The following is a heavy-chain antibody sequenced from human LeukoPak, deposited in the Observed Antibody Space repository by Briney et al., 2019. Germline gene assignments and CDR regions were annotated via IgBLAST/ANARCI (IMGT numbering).Heavy chain of an antibody. J-gene: IGHJ4*02. V-gene: IGHV4-38-2*02. CDR1: GYSISSAYY. D-gene: IGHD2-8*01. Sequence: MASETLSLTCSVSGYSISSAYYWGWIRQPPGKGLEWIGTMYHSGSTNYNPSLKSRVTISVDTSKNQFSLKLSSVTAADTAVYYCARGPPYATHLKYFDYWGQGTLVTVSS. CDR3: ARGPPYATHLKYFDY. CDR2: MYHSGST.